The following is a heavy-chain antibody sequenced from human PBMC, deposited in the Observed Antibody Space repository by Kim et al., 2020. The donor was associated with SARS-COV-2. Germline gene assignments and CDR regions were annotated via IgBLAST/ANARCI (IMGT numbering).Heavy chain of an antibody. CDR2: VRNKAKSYST. J-gene: IGHJ6*02. Sequence: GGSLRLSCAASGFTFSDHYMDWVRQAPGKGLEWVGRVRNKAKSYSTEYAASVKGRFTVSRDDSQNSLYLLMNSLKNEDTAVYFCTRGATVATSYYYGMDVWGQGTTVTVSS. D-gene: IGHD5-12*01. CDR1: GFTFSDHY. CDR3: TRGATVATSYYYGMDV. V-gene: IGHV3-72*01.